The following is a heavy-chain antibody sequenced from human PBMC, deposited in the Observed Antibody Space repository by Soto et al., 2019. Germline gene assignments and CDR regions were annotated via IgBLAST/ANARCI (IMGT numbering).Heavy chain of an antibody. CDR2: IYYSGST. J-gene: IGHJ4*02. D-gene: IGHD2-15*01. V-gene: IGHV4-59*01. CDR3: ARDSTHCSGGSCYLRVFDY. CDR1: GGSISSYY. Sequence: SETLSLTCTVSGGSISSYYGSWIRQPPGKGLEWIGYIYYSGSTNYNPSLKSRVTISVDTSKNQFSLKLSSVTAADTAVYYCARDSTHCSGGSCYLRVFDYWGQGTLVTVSS.